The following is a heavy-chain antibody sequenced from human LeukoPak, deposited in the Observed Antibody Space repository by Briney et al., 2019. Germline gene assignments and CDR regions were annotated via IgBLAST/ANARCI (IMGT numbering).Heavy chain of an antibody. D-gene: IGHD2-2*01. CDR2: FDPEDGET. Sequence: GASVKVSCKVSGYTLTELSMHWVRQAPGKGLEWMGGFDPEDGETIYAQKFQGRVTMTEDTSTDTAYMELSSLRSEDTAVYYCARVASGFVVVPAANRPFDYWGQGTLVTVSS. V-gene: IGHV1-24*01. CDR1: GYTLTELS. CDR3: ARVASGFVVVPAANRPFDY. J-gene: IGHJ4*02.